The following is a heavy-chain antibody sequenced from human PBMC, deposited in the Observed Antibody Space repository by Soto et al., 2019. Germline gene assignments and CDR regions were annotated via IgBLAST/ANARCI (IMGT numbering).Heavy chain of an antibody. CDR1: GFTFSDYY. J-gene: IGHJ6*03. CDR3: AKGHYYYYMDV. CDR2: ISSSGSTI. V-gene: IGHV3-11*01. Sequence: PGGSLRLSCAASGFTFSDYYMSWIRQAPGKGLEWVSYISSSGSTIYYADSVKGRFTISRDSAKHSLYLQMTSLRAEDTAVYYCAKGHYYYYMDVWGKGTTVTVSS.